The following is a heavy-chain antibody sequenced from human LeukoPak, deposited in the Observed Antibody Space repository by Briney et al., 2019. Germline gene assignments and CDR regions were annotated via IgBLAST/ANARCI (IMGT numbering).Heavy chain of an antibody. CDR3: AREAIAVAGTGIDY. D-gene: IGHD6-19*01. Sequence: SETLSLTCTVSGGSISSFYWSWIRQPPGKGLEWIGCVSYIGSTSYNPSLKNRVTISVDTSKNQFSLKLSSVTAADTAVYYCAREAIAVAGTGIDYWGQGTLVTVSS. V-gene: IGHV4-59*01. J-gene: IGHJ4*02. CDR1: GGSISSFY. CDR2: VSYIGST.